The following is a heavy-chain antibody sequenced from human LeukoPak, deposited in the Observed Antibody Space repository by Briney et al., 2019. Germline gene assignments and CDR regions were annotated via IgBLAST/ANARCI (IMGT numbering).Heavy chain of an antibody. CDR3: ATLGYDKPDVDY. V-gene: IGHV4-34*01. CDR1: GGSFSGYY. CDR2: INHSGSPT. D-gene: IGHD5-12*01. Sequence: SETLSLTCAVYGGSFSGYYWSWIRQPPGKGLEWIGEINHSGSPTYYNPSLKSRVTISVDTSKNHFSLKLGSVTPEDTAVYYCATLGYDKPDVDYWGLGTLVTVSS. J-gene: IGHJ4*02.